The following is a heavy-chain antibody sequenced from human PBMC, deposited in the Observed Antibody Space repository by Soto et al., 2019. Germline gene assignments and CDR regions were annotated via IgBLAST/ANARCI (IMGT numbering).Heavy chain of an antibody. V-gene: IGHV4-59*08. CDR1: YYSSNNYK. CDR2: IDSNGGT. J-gene: IGHJ6*02. CDR3: VRQGFGRIHGLLDV. D-gene: IGHD3-10*01. Sequence: SATLSLTCTVSYYSSNNYKWSSFRQPPGRRLEWIGYIDSNGGTSYNPSLQSRVTISIDASTKQFFLKLSSVTAADMAVYYCVRQGFGRIHGLLDVRGQGTTVT.